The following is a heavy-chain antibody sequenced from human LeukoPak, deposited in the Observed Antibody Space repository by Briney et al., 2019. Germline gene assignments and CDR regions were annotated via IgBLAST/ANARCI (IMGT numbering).Heavy chain of an antibody. CDR2: IKQDGSEK. CDR3: VRALGSSSADY. D-gene: IGHD6-6*01. J-gene: IGHJ4*02. V-gene: IGHV3-7*01. Sequence: GGSLRLSCAASGFTFTNNWMSWVRQAPGKGLEWVANIKQDGSEKYYVDSVEGRFTISRDNAKNSLSQQMNSLRGEDTAVYYCVRALGSSSADYWGQGTLVTVSS. CDR1: GFTFTNNW.